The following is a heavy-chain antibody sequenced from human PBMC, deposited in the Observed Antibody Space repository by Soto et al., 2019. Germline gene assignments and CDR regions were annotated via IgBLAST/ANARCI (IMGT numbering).Heavy chain of an antibody. CDR2: IYWDDDK. CDR3: AHARLEMATGGNDFDY. D-gene: IGHD1-1*01. V-gene: IGHV2-5*02. CDR1: GFSLSTSGVG. J-gene: IGHJ4*02. Sequence: QITLKESGPTLVKPTQTLTLTCTFSGFSLSTSGVGVGWIRQPPGKALEWLALIYWDDDKRYSPSLKSRLTITKDTSKNQVVLTMTNMDPVDTATYYCAHARLEMATGGNDFDYWGQGTLVTVSS.